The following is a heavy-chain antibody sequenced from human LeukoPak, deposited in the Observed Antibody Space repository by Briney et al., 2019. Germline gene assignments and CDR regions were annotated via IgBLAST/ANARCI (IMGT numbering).Heavy chain of an antibody. CDR2: ISSSSSYI. V-gene: IGHV3-21*01. CDR3: ARGSSWYYFYY. CDR1: GFTFSSYS. Sequence: GGSLRLSCAASGFTFSSYSMNWVRRAPGEGLEWVSSISSSSSYIYYADSVKGRFTISRDNAKNSLYLQMNSLRAEDTAVYYWARGSSWYYFYYWGQGTLVTVSS. J-gene: IGHJ4*02. D-gene: IGHD6-13*01.